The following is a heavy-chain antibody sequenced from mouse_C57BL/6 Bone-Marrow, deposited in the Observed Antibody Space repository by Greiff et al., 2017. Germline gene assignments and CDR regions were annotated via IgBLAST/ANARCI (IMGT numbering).Heavy chain of an antibody. CDR3: AIATVVATDAMDY. CDR1: GFTFSDYG. CDR2: ISRGSSTI. D-gene: IGHD1-1*01. J-gene: IGHJ4*01. Sequence: DVQLQESGGGLVKPGGSLKLSCAASGFTFSDYGMHWVRQAPEKGLEWVAYISRGSSTIYYADTVKGRFTITRNNAKNTLFLQMTSLRSEDTAMYYCAIATVVATDAMDYWGQGTSVTVSS. V-gene: IGHV5-17*01.